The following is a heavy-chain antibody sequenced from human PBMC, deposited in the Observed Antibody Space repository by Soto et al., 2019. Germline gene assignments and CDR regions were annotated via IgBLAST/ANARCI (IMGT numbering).Heavy chain of an antibody. CDR3: VRATYFSDSSGYTRCFDY. V-gene: IGHV3-23*01. CDR1: GFTFSSYA. J-gene: IGHJ4*02. D-gene: IGHD3-22*01. CDR2: ISGGGGTT. Sequence: GGSLRLSCTASGFTFSSYAMSWVRQAPGKGLEWVSSISGGGGTTNYADSVKGRFTVSRDNSKNTLYLQMNSLRAEDTAVYYCVRATYFSDSSGYTRCFDYWGQGTLVTVSS.